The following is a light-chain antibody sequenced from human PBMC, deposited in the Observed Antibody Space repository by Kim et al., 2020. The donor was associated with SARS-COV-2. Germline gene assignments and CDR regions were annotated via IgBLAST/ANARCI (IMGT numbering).Light chain of an antibody. CDR2: INSDGSH. Sequence: APVKLTCTLGSGYSTYAIAWHQQQPEKGPRYLMKINSDGSHTKGDGIPTRFSGSSSGAERYLTIASLQSEDEADYYCQTWGTGIRVFGGGTQLTVL. J-gene: IGLJ3*02. CDR3: QTWGTGIRV. V-gene: IGLV4-69*02. CDR1: SGYSTYA.